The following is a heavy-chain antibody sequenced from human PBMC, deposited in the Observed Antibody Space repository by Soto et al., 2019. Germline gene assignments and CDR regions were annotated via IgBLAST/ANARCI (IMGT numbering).Heavy chain of an antibody. Sequence: AASVKVSCKASGYTFTSYDINWVRQATGQGLEWMGWMNPNSGNTGYAQKFQGRVTMTRNTSISTAYMELSSLRSEDTAVYYCAAFGVTTMTAFDIWGQGTMVTVS. CDR1: GYTFTSYD. D-gene: IGHD4-17*01. CDR2: MNPNSGNT. J-gene: IGHJ3*02. V-gene: IGHV1-8*01. CDR3: AAFGVTTMTAFDI.